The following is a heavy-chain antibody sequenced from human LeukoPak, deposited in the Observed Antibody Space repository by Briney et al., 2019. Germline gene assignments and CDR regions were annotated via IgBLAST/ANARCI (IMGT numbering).Heavy chain of an antibody. J-gene: IGHJ4*02. V-gene: IGHV4-39*07. D-gene: IGHD6-19*01. CDR1: GGSISSSSYY. CDR3: ARGIAVAGTGQFDY. CDR2: IYYSGST. Sequence: QTSETLSLTCTVSGGSISSSSYYWGWIRQPPGKGLEWIGSIYYSGSTYYNPSLKSRVTISVDTSKNQFSLKLSSVTAADTAVYYCARGIAVAGTGQFDYWGQGTLVTVSS.